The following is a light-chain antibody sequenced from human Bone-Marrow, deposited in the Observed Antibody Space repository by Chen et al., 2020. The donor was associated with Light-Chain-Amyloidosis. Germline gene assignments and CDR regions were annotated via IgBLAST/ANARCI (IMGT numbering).Light chain of an antibody. V-gene: IGKV3-15*01. J-gene: IGKJ3*01. CDR2: GAS. CDR3: QQYNNWPGT. Sequence: EIVMTQSPATLSVSPGERATLSCRASQSINYKLAWYQHKPGQAPRLLIYGASTRATGIPARFSGSGSGTEFTLTINSMESEDVAIYYCQQYNNWPGTFGPGTKVDIK. CDR1: QSINYK.